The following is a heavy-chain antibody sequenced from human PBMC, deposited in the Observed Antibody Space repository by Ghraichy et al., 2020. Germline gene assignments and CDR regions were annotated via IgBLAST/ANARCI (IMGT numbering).Heavy chain of an antibody. D-gene: IGHD2-2*01. CDR3: SRLACSSTNCYREPLHYYGMDV. CDR1: GGSITNYY. J-gene: IGHJ6*02. Sequence: SETLSLTCIVSGGSITNYYWHWIRQPPGKGLEWIGFIHYGGTTNYNPSLKSRVSISVDRSKNQFSLRLSSVAAADTAVYYWSRLACSSTNCYREPLHYYGMDVWGQGTTVTVSS. V-gene: IGHV4-59*08. CDR2: IHYGGTT.